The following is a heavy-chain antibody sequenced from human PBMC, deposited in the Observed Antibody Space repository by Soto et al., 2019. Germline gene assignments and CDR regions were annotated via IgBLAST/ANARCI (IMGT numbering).Heavy chain of an antibody. CDR1: GASVSRNSPA. CDR3: ARDPPAFHSAFDS. V-gene: IGHV6-1*01. Sequence: SHTLSLTCAISGASVSRNSPAWNWIRQSPSRGLEWLGRTYYRSKWYNDYAVSVRSRITINPDTSKNQFSLQLNFVTPEDTAVYYWARDPPAFHSAFDSWGQGTPVTVSS. CDR2: TYYRSKWYN. D-gene: IGHD4-4*01. J-gene: IGHJ4*02.